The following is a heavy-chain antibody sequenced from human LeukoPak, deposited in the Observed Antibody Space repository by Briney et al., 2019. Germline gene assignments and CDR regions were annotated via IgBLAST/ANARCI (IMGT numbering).Heavy chain of an antibody. CDR1: GYTFTTYA. CDR3: ARAENWFDP. Sequence: ASVKVSCKASGYTFTTYAMHWVRQAPGQRLEWMGWINVGNGNTKYSQKFQGRVTITRDTSASTAYMELSSLRFEDMAVYYCARAENWFDPWGQGTLVTVSS. V-gene: IGHV1-3*01. CDR2: INVGNGNT. J-gene: IGHJ5*02.